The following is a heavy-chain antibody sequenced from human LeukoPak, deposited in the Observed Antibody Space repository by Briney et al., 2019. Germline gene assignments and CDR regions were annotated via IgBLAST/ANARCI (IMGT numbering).Heavy chain of an antibody. Sequence: SEPLPHICTASCGPISRLFWICLPQPPGKARVGMGHIYGSGSTNYNPTRRIRVTVSVDTSKNQFNLKLSSVAAADTAVYDCARGAGNYYFYGMDVWGQGTTVTVSS. J-gene: IGHJ6*02. CDR2: IYGSGST. CDR3: ARGAGNYYFYGMDV. V-gene: IGHV4-59*11. CDR1: CGPISRLF.